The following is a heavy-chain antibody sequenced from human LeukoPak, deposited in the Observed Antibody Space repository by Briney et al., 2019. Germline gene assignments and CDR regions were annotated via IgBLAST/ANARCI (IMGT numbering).Heavy chain of an antibody. CDR2: IGPTGTDR. CDR1: NFTSSSCG. V-gene: IGHV3-21*01. CDR3: ATETIGRHYDY. Sequence: PGGSLRRSCAASNFTSSSCGFNWVRQAPGKGLDWVSSIGPTGTDRYYADSVRDRFTISRDNAKNSMYLQMDSLRDEDTAVYYCATETIGRHYDYWGQGTLLTVSS. D-gene: IGHD1-14*01. J-gene: IGHJ4*02.